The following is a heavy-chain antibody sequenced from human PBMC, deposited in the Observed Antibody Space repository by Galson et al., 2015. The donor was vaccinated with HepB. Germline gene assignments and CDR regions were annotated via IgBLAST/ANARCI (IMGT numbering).Heavy chain of an antibody. CDR1: GDSVSSNSAA. D-gene: IGHD3-10*01. CDR3: ARDRRAEGFGEFDY. CDR2: TYCRSKWYN. V-gene: IGHV6-1*01. J-gene: IGHJ4*02. Sequence: CAISGDSVSSNSAAWNWIRQSPSRGLEWLGRTYCRSKWYNDYAVSVKSRITINPDTSKNQFSLQLNSVTPEDTAVYYCARDRRAEGFGEFDYWGQGTLVTVSS.